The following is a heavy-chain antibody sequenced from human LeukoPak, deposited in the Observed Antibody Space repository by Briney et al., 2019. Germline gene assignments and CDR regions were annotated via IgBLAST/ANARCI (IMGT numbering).Heavy chain of an antibody. J-gene: IGHJ4*02. D-gene: IGHD4-17*01. CDR2: ISYDGSNK. Sequence: GRSLRLSCAASGFTFSSYAMHWVRQAPGKGLEWVAVISYDGSNKYYADSVKGRFTISRDNSKNTLYLQMNSLGAEDTAVYYCARGDYGDYYWGPGTLVTVSS. V-gene: IGHV3-30-3*01. CDR3: ARGDYGDYY. CDR1: GFTFSSYA.